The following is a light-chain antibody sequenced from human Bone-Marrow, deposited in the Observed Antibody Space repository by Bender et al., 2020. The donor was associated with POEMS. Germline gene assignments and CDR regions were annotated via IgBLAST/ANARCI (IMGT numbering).Light chain of an antibody. CDR3: AVWDDSLNGWV. Sequence: QSVLTQPPSVSGTPGQRVTISCSGSRLDIETNYVYWYQQFPGAAPKILIFRTNQRPSGLPDRFSGSRSGTSASLAISGLRSEDEADYYCAVWDDSLNGWVFGGGTKLTVL. CDR2: RTN. V-gene: IGLV1-47*01. J-gene: IGLJ3*02. CDR1: RLDIETNY.